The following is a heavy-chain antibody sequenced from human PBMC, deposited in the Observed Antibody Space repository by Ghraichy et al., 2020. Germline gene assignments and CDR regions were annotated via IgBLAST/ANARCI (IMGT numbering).Heavy chain of an antibody. Sequence: GESLNISCAASGFTVSSNYITWVRQAPGKGLEWVSVIYSGGSTYYADSVKGRFTISRDNSKNTVYLQMNSLRVEDTAVYYCAGGIAVTATLTEYWGQGTLVTVSS. V-gene: IGHV3-66*01. CDR2: IYSGGST. J-gene: IGHJ4*02. D-gene: IGHD6-19*01. CDR1: GFTVSSNY. CDR3: AGGIAVTATLTEY.